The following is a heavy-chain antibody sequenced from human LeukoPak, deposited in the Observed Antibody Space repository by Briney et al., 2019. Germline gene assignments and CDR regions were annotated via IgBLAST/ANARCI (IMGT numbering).Heavy chain of an antibody. CDR3: ARGTPYNP. CDR2: IHYSGTT. D-gene: IGHD4-11*01. V-gene: IGHV4-39*07. Sequence: PSETLSLTCTVSGASIDCGRYYWGWIRQPPGKGLEWIGSIHYSGTTYYNPSLKSRVTISIDTSNNQFSLKLSSVTAADTAVYYCARGTPYNPWGQGTLVTVSS. J-gene: IGHJ5*02. CDR1: GASIDCGRYY.